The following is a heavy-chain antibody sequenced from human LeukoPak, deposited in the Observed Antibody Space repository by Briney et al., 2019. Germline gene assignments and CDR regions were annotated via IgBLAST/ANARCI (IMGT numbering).Heavy chain of an antibody. V-gene: IGHV1-2*02. CDR3: ARDPGGSYYYYYYMDV. CDR2: INPNSGGT. Sequence: GASVKVSCKASGYTFTGYYMHWVRQAPGQGLEWMGWINPNSGGTNYAQKFQGGVTMTRDTSISTAYMELSRLRSDDTAVYYCARDPGGSYYYYYYMDVWGKGTTVTVSS. CDR1: GYTFTGYY. D-gene: IGHD1-26*01. J-gene: IGHJ6*03.